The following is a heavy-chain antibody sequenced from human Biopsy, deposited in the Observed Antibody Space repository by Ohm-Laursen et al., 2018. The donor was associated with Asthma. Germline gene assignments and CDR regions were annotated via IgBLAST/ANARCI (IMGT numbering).Heavy chain of an antibody. J-gene: IGHJ4*02. V-gene: IGHV3-9*01. CDR2: VSWNSGSI. CDR3: VKDIRLQLWGFDS. D-gene: IGHD6-13*01. Sequence: SLRLSCTASGFTFSSYAMSWVRRAPGKGLEWVSGVSWNSGSIDYADSVKGRFTISRDNAKNSLYLQMNSLRGADTALYYCVKDIRLQLWGFDSWGQGTLVTVSS. CDR1: GFTFSSYA.